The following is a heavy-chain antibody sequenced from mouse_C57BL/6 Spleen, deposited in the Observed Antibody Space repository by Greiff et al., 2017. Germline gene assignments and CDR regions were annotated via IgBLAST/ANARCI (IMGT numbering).Heavy chain of an antibody. J-gene: IGHJ2*01. D-gene: IGHD2-5*01. CDR1: GFTFSSYA. V-gene: IGHV5-4*03. CDR3: ARGDSNFDY. CDR2: ISDGGSYT. Sequence: EVKVVESGGGLVKPGGSLKLSCAASGFTFSSYAMSWVRQTPEKRLEWVATISDGGSYTYYPDNVKGRFTISRDNAKNNLYLQMSHLKSEDTAMYYCARGDSNFDYWGQGTTLTVSS.